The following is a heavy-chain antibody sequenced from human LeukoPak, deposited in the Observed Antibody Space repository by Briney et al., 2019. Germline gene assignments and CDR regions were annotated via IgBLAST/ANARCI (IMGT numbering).Heavy chain of an antibody. CDR2: ISSSGISI. D-gene: IGHD6-13*01. V-gene: IGHV3-48*04. J-gene: IGHJ6*03. CDR3: ARGSGSSWYIYYYYYYMDV. Sequence: PGGSLRLSCAASGFTFSSYAMHWVRQAPGKGLEWISYISSSGISIYYADSVRGRFTISRDNDKNSLYLQMNSLRAEDTALYYCARGSGSSWYIYYYYYYMDVWGKGTTVTVSS. CDR1: GFTFSSYA.